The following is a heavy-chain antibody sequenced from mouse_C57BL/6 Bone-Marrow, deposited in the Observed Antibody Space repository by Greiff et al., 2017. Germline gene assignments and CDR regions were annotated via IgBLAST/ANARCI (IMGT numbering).Heavy chain of an antibody. CDR1: GYSITSGYY. J-gene: IGHJ2*01. Sequence: DVKLQESGPGLVKPSQSLSLTCSVTGYSITSGYYWNWIRQFPGNKLEWMGYISYDGSNNYNPSLKNRISITRDTSKNQFFLKLNSVATEDTATYYCARDRGTLYFDYWGQGTTLTVSS. CDR3: ARDRGTLYFDY. D-gene: IGHD2-14*01. CDR2: ISYDGSN. V-gene: IGHV3-6*01.